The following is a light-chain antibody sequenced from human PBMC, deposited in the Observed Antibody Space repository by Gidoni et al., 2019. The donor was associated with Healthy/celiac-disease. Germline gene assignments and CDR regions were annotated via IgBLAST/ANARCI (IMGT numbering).Light chain of an antibody. CDR3: QQYNNWRPLT. Sequence: EIVMTQSPATLSVSPGERATLPCRASQSVSSNLAWYQQKPGQAPRLLIYGAATRATGIPARVRGSGSGTGFALTISSLKSEDYAVYYCQQYNNWRPLTFXGXTKVEIK. CDR2: GAA. V-gene: IGKV3-15*01. J-gene: IGKJ4*01. CDR1: QSVSSN.